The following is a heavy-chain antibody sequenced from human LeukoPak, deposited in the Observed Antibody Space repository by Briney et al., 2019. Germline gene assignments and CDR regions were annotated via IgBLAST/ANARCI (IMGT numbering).Heavy chain of an antibody. J-gene: IGHJ4*02. D-gene: IGHD6-19*01. CDR1: GYTFTGYY. V-gene: IGHV1-69*13. Sequence: GASVKVSCKVSGYTFTGYYLHWVRQAPGQGLEWMGGIIPIFGTANYAQKFQGRVTITADESTSTAYMELSSLRSEDTAVYYCARAPYSSGWYHTIDYWGQGTLVTASS. CDR3: ARAPYSSGWYHTIDY. CDR2: IIPIFGTA.